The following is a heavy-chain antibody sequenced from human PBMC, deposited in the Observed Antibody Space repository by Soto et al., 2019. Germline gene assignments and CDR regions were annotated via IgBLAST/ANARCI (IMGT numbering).Heavy chain of an antibody. CDR1: GFTFSNYA. CDR3: AKDQWANQDYGDHFDH. Sequence: EVQLLDSGGGLVQPGGSLRLSCAASGFTFSNYAMSWVRQAPGKGLERVSVISGSGGYTDYADSVKGRFTISRDNSRNRVYLQMNSLRAEDTAIYYCAKDQWANQDYGDHFDHWGQGTLVTVSS. CDR2: ISGSGGYT. D-gene: IGHD4-17*01. V-gene: IGHV3-23*01. J-gene: IGHJ4*02.